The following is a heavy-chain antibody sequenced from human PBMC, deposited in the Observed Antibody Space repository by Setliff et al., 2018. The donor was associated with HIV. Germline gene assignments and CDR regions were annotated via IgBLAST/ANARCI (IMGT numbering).Heavy chain of an antibody. J-gene: IGHJ5*02. CDR1: GGSIKSSSDY. CDR3: ARHDFWSGYHNWFDP. V-gene: IGHV4-39*01. CDR2: IYYSGST. Sequence: SETLSLTCTVSGGSIKSSSDYWGWIRQPPGKGLEWIGTIYYSGSTYYNPSLKSRVTISVDTSKNQFSLKLSSVTAADTAMYYCARHDFWSGYHNWFDPWGQGTLVTVSS. D-gene: IGHD3-3*01.